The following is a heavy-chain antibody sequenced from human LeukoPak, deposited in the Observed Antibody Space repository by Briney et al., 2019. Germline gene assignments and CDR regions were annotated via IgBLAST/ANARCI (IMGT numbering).Heavy chain of an antibody. CDR1: GGSISSYY. CDR2: IYTSGST. D-gene: IGHD6-13*01. Sequence: SETLSLTCTVSGGSISSYYWSWIRQPAGKGLEWIGRIYTSGSTNYNPSLKSRVTMSVDTSKNQFSPKLSSVTAADTAVYYYARHGDGAAAPRPFDPWGQGALVTVSS. J-gene: IGHJ5*02. V-gene: IGHV4-4*07. CDR3: ARHGDGAAAPRPFDP.